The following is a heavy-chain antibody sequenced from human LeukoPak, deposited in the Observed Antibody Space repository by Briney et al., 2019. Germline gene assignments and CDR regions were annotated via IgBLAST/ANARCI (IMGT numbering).Heavy chain of an antibody. J-gene: IGHJ4*02. CDR3: ARGFADFVWGSYPSSY. D-gene: IGHD3-16*02. Sequence: PGDSLRLSCAASGSTFSSYSMNWVRQAPGKGLEWVSSITGSSSYIHYADSVKGRFTISRDNAKNSLYLQMNSLRAEDTAVYYCARGFADFVWGSYPSSYWGQGILVTVSS. CDR2: ITGSSSYI. CDR1: GSTFSSYS. V-gene: IGHV3-21*01.